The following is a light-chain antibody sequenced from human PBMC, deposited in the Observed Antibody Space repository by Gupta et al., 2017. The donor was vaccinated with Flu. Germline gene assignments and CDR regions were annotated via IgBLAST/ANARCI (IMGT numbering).Light chain of an antibody. Sequence: PATLSASVGDRVTITCRASQSISSYLDWYQQKPGKAPKLLIYDASSRESGVPSRFSGSGSGTDFTLTISSLQPEDFAIYYCQQRDSTPRTFGQGTQVEIK. J-gene: IGKJ1*01. CDR1: QSISSY. V-gene: IGKV1-39*01. CDR3: QQRDSTPRT. CDR2: DAS.